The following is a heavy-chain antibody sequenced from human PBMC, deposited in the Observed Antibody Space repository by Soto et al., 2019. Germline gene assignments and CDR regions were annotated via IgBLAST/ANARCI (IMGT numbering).Heavy chain of an antibody. CDR2: INPSGGST. V-gene: IGHV1-46*01. CDR1: GYTFTSYY. Sequence: ASVKVSCKASGYTFTSYYMHWVRQAPGQGLEWMGIINPSGGSTSYAQKFQGRVTMTRDTSTSTVYMELSSLRSEDTAVYYCARVLGVGSSWYSREYYYYYYGMDVWGQGTTVTV. J-gene: IGHJ6*02. CDR3: ARVLGVGSSWYSREYYYYYYGMDV. D-gene: IGHD6-13*01.